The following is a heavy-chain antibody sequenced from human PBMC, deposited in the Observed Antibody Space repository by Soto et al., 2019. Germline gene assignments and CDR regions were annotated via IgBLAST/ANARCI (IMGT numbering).Heavy chain of an antibody. CDR1: GGSISSSSYY. Sequence: PSETLSLTCTVSGGSISSSSYYWGWIRQPPGKGLEWIGSIYYSGSTYYNPSLKSRVTISVDTSKNQFSLKLSSVTAADTAVYYCARLLSVGAEILSWFDHRGQRTPVTVSS. CDR2: IYYSGST. J-gene: IGHJ5*02. D-gene: IGHD5-18*01. CDR3: ARLLSVGAEILSWFDH. V-gene: IGHV4-39*01.